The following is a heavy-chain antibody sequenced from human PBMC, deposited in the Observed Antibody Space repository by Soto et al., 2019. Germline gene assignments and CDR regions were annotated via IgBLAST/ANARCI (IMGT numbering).Heavy chain of an antibody. CDR1: GFTFSSYA. D-gene: IGHD6-6*01. V-gene: IGHV3-23*01. CDR3: AREAARYFDY. CDR2: ISGSGSTI. Sequence: EVQLLESGGGLVQPGGSLRLSCAASGFTFSSYAMSWVRQAPGKGLEWVSAISGSGSTIYYADSVKGRFTISRDNAKNSLYLQMNSLRAEDTAVYYCAREAARYFDYWGQGTLVTVSS. J-gene: IGHJ4*02.